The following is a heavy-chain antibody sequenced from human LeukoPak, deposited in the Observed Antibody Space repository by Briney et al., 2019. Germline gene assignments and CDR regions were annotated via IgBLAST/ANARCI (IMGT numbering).Heavy chain of an antibody. D-gene: IGHD3-3*01. CDR3: ARVGITIFGVDWYYFDY. CDR1: GYSTSSGYY. J-gene: IGHJ4*02. V-gene: IGHV4-38-2*02. CDR2: IYHSGST. Sequence: SETLSLTCTVSGYSTSSGYYWGWIRQPPGKGLEWIGSIYHSGSTYYNPSLKSRVTISVDTSKNQFSLKLSSVTAADTAVYYCARVGITIFGVDWYYFDYWGQGTLVTVSS.